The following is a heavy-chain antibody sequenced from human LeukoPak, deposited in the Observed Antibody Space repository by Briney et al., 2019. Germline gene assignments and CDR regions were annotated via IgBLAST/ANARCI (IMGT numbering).Heavy chain of an antibody. D-gene: IGHD6-19*01. CDR2: IYSGGST. Sequence: GGSLRLSCAASGFTFRSFEMNWVRQAPGKGLEWVSVIYSGGSTYYADSVKGRFTISRDNAKSSLYLQMNSLRAEDTAVYYCAKGGRIAVAGTSLGYWGQGTLVTVSS. CDR1: GFTFRSFE. CDR3: AKGGRIAVAGTSLGY. V-gene: IGHV3-66*01. J-gene: IGHJ4*02.